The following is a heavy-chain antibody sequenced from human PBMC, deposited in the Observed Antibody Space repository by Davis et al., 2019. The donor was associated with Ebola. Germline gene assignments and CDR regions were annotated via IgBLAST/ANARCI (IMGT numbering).Heavy chain of an antibody. D-gene: IGHD1-1*01. J-gene: IGHJ4*02. Sequence: SLKISCAASGFTFSTYAMHWVRRPPGKGLEWVSGISWNSGNIGYADSVKGRFTISRDNDKNSLYLQMNSLRAEDTALYYCATMDSNGDYWGQGTLVTVSS. CDR1: GFTFSTYA. V-gene: IGHV3-9*01. CDR3: ATMDSNGDY. CDR2: ISWNSGNI.